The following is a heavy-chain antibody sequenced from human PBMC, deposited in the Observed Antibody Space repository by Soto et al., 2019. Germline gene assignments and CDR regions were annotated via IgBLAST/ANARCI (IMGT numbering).Heavy chain of an antibody. CDR3: ARGGTPIGY. CDR2: ISAYNGNT. V-gene: IGHV1-18*01. Sequence: VEVSCKACGERFNNFGISWARQAPGQGLEWMGWISAYNGNTNYAQKFQGRVTMTTDTSTSTAYREVRSLRFDDTAVYYCARGGTPIGYWGQGTLVTVSS. J-gene: IGHJ4*02. CDR1: GERFNNFG. D-gene: IGHD3-16*01.